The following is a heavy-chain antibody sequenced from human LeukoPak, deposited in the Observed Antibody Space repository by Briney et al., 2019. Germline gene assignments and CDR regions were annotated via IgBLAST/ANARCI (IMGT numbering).Heavy chain of an antibody. J-gene: IGHJ4*02. D-gene: IGHD2-21*01. CDR2: ICYSGST. Sequence: PSETLSLTCTVSGGSFSSYFWSWIRQPPGRGLEWIGYICYSGSTHYNSSLKSRVTISLDTSRSQFSLKLSSVTAADTAVYYCARQLGDRLLFDYWGQGTLVTVSS. CDR3: ARQLGDRLLFDY. V-gene: IGHV4-59*01. CDR1: GGSFSSYF.